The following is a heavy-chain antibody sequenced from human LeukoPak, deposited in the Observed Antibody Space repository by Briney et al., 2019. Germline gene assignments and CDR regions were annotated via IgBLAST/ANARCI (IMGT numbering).Heavy chain of an antibody. CDR1: GFTFSDYY. CDR2: ISSSGSTL. D-gene: IGHD5-18*01. Sequence: PGGSVRLSCAASGFTFSDYYMSWIRQAPGKGLEWVSYISSSGSTLYYADSVKGRFTISRDNAKNSLYLQMNSLRAEDTAVYYCARGRRGGYVNWFDPWGQGTLVTVSS. V-gene: IGHV3-11*01. CDR3: ARGRRGGYVNWFDP. J-gene: IGHJ5*02.